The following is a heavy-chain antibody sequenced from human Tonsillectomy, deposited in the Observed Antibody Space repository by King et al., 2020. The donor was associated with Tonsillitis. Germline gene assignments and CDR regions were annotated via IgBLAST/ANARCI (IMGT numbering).Heavy chain of an antibody. Sequence: VQLQESGPGLVKPSETLSLTCTVSVGSISSYYWSWIRQPPGKGLEWIGYISYSGSTNYNPSLKSLVTISVDTSKTQFSLKLSSVTAADTAVYYCARDQNYYDSSGYYRGGVDYWGQGTLVTVSS. CDR3: ARDQNYYDSSGYYRGGVDY. CDR1: VGSISSYY. V-gene: IGHV4-59*01. CDR2: ISYSGST. D-gene: IGHD3-22*01. J-gene: IGHJ4*02.